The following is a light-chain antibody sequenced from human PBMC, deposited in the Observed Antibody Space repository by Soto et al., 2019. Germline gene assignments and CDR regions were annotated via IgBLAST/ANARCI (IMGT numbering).Light chain of an antibody. J-gene: IGKJ1*01. V-gene: IGKV3-11*01. CDR3: QQRSNWPPT. CDR1: QSVSSY. CDR2: DAS. Sequence: EIVLTQSPATLSLSPGERATLSCRASQSVSSYLAWYQQKPGQAPRLLIYDASNRATGIPARFSGSGSGTDFALTIGSLEPEDSEVYSCQQRSNWPPTFGQGTKVDIK.